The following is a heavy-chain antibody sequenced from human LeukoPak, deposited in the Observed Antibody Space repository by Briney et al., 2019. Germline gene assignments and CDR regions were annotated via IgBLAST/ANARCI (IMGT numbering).Heavy chain of an antibody. D-gene: IGHD1-1*01. CDR1: GFTFGDYP. J-gene: IGHJ4*02. V-gene: IGHV3-49*04. Sequence: GRSLRLSCTTSGFTFGDYPMSWVRQAPGKGLEWLTFITTKGYDETAEYAASVKGRFTIYRDDSKDVAYLKMSSLKVDDGGIYYCLRAVTPTVGNWYFDYSGQGTLVTVSS. CDR3: LRAVTPTVGNWYFDY. CDR2: ITTKGYDETA.